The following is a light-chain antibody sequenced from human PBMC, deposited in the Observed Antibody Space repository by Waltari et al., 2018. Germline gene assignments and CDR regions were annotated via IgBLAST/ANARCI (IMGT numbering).Light chain of an antibody. CDR3: QQYGSSPLT. CDR2: GAS. J-gene: IGKJ3*01. Sequence: EIVLTQSPGTLSLSPGERATLSCRASQSVSSSYLAWYQQKPGQAPRLLIYGASSRDTGIPVRFSGSGSGTDFTLTISRLEPEDFAVYYCQQYGSSPLTFGPGTKVDIK. V-gene: IGKV3-20*01. CDR1: QSVSSSY.